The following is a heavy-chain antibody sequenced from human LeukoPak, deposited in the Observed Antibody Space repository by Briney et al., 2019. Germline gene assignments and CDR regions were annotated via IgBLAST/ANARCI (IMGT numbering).Heavy chain of an antibody. D-gene: IGHD5-12*01. CDR1: GGSISSGGYY. Sequence: SQTLSLTCTVSGGSISSGGYYWSWLRQHPGKGLEWIAYIYYSGSTYYNPSLKSRVTISVDTSKNQFSLKLSSVTAADTAVYYCARDAVATIGYYYYGMDVWGQGTTVTVSS. J-gene: IGHJ6*02. V-gene: IGHV4-31*03. CDR2: IYYSGST. CDR3: ARDAVATIGYYYYGMDV.